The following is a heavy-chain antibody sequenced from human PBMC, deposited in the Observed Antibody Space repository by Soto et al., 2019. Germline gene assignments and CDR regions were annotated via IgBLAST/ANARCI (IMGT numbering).Heavy chain of an antibody. CDR1: GFTFSSYW. D-gene: IGHD3-16*01. CDR2: IDEYGNTI. CDR3: TRDIGGRWAY. V-gene: IGHV3-74*01. J-gene: IGHJ4*02. Sequence: LRLSCAASGFTFSSYWMHWVRQVPGKGLLWVSRIDEYGNTIDYADSVRGRFTISRDNARNTLYLEMNSLRAEDTALYYCTRDIGGRWAYWGPGILVTVSS.